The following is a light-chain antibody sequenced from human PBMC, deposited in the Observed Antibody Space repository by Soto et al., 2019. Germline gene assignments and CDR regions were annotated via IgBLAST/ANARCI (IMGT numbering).Light chain of an antibody. J-gene: IGLJ2*01. Sequence: QSVLTQPPSASGTPGQRVTIYCSGSSSNIGSNYAHWYRQLPGMAPTVLIYKNDQRPSSLPDRFSGSKSGTSASLAISGLRPEDEADYYCAAWDDSVSGLVFGGGTQLTVL. CDR2: KND. CDR3: AAWDDSVSGLV. V-gene: IGLV1-47*01. CDR1: SSNIGSNY.